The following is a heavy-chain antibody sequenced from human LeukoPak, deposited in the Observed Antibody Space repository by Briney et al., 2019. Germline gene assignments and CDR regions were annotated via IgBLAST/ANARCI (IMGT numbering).Heavy chain of an antibody. Sequence: PGGSLRLSCAASGFTFSSYEMHWVRQAPGKGLEWVSYISGSGRTIYYADSVKGRFTISRDNSKNTLYLQMNSLRAEDTAVYYCARDGSSGWYWVDYWGQGTLVTVSS. CDR2: ISGSGRTI. CDR3: ARDGSSGWYWVDY. V-gene: IGHV3-48*03. CDR1: GFTFSSYE. J-gene: IGHJ4*02. D-gene: IGHD6-19*01.